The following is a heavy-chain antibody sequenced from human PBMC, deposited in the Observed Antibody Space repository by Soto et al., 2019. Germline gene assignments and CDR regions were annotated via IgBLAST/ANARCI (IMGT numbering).Heavy chain of an antibody. V-gene: IGHV3-15*01. D-gene: IGHD2-15*01. CDR2: VKNGGTT. CDR3: AADTPGFGQGEFEY. Sequence: EVQLVASEGGLVEPGGSLRLSCAASGFTFASAWMNWVRQAPGKGLEWVGHVKNGGTTDYAAPVKGRFTISRDDSQNMVYLQMSRLKTEDTAVYYCAADTPGFGQGEFEYWGLGAQVTVSS. CDR1: GFTFASAW. J-gene: IGHJ4*02.